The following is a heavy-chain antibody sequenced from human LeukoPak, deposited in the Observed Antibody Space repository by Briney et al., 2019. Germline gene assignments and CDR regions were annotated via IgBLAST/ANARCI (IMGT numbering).Heavy chain of an antibody. CDR2: ISSSSSHK. CDR3: ARSVMTGSTTRAFDM. D-gene: IGHD2/OR15-2a*01. CDR1: GFTFTGYS. V-gene: IGHV3-21*01. J-gene: IGHJ3*02. Sequence: PGGSLRLSCVVSGFTFTGYSMNWVRQAPGKGLEWVSSISSSSSHKFYADSVKGRFTISRDNARNALDLQMNSLRAEDAAVYYCARSVMTGSTTRAFDMWGQGTMVTVSS.